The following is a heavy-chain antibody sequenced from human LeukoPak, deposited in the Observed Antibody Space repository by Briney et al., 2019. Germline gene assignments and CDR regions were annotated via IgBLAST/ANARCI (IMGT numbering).Heavy chain of an antibody. CDR2: ISGSGSGGST. Sequence: GGSLRLSCAASGFTFSSSAMSWVRQAPGKGLEWVSNISGSGSGGSTYYVDSVKGRFTTSRDNSKNTLYLQMNSLRAEDTAVYYCAKDRAYYSDSSGYYLVRAYDYWGQGTLVTVSS. V-gene: IGHV3-23*01. D-gene: IGHD3-22*01. CDR3: AKDRAYYSDSSGYYLVRAYDY. CDR1: GFTFSSSA. J-gene: IGHJ4*02.